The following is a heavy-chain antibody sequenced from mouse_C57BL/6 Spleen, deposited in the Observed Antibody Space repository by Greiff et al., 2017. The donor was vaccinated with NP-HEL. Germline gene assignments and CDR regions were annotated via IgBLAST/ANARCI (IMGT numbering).Heavy chain of an antibody. V-gene: IGHV5-17*01. Sequence: EVKLEESGGGLVKPGGSLKLSCAASGFTFSDYGMHWVRQAPEKGLEWVAYISSCSSTIYYADTVKGRFTISRDNAKNTLFLQMTSLRSEDTAMYYCARPPLGDWYFDVWGTGTTVTVSS. CDR2: ISSCSSTI. J-gene: IGHJ1*03. CDR1: GFTFSDYG. D-gene: IGHD4-1*01. CDR3: ARPPLGDWYFDV.